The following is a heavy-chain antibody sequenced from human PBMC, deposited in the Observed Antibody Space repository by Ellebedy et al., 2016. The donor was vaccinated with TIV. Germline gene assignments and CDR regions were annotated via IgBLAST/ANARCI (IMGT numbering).Heavy chain of an antibody. CDR1: GNTFTSYS. CDR3: ATTEYSRTWSFDY. Sequence: AASVKVSCKASGNTFTSYSIYWVRRAPGRGLEWMGIINPTSGTTMYAQKFQGRVTVTSDTFTNTVYMELSSMTSEDTAVYFYATTEYSRTWSFDYWGQGTLVTVSS. J-gene: IGHJ4*02. V-gene: IGHV1-46*01. D-gene: IGHD6-13*01. CDR2: INPTSGTT.